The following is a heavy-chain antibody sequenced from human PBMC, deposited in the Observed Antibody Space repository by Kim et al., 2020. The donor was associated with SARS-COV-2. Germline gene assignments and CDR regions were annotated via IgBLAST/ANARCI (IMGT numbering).Heavy chain of an antibody. V-gene: IGHV3-74*01. J-gene: IGHJ4*02. D-gene: IGHD2-15*01. CDR1: GFTFSSYW. CDR3: ARVRRYCSGGSCYRELWDY. CDR2: INSDGSST. Sequence: GGSLRLSCAASGFTFSSYWMHWVRQAPGKGLVWVSRINSDGSSTSYADSVKGRFTISRDNAKNTLYLQMNSLRAEDTAVYYCARVRRYCSGGSCYRELWDYWGPGTLVTVSS.